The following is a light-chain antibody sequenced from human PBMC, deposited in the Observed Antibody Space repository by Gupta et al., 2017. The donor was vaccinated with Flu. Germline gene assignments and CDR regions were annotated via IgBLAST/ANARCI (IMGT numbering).Light chain of an antibody. J-gene: IGLJ3*02. Sequence: SGTISCTGTSSDVGGYNYVSWYQQHPGRAPKLMISEITKRSSGVPDRFSGSKSGNTASLTVSGLQAEDEADYYCSSYAGSNNWVFGGGTTLTVL. CDR2: EIT. V-gene: IGLV2-8*01. CDR1: SSDVGGYNY. CDR3: SSYAGSNNWV.